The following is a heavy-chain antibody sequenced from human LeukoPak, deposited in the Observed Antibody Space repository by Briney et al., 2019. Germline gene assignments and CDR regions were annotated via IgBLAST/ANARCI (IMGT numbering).Heavy chain of an antibody. V-gene: IGHV3-23*01. D-gene: IGHD3-22*01. CDR2: ISGSGGNT. J-gene: IGHJ4*02. CDR1: GFTFSNYA. Sequence: GGSLRLSCAASGFTFSNYAMSWVRQVPGKGLEWVSAISGSGGNTFYADSVKGRFTISRDNSKNTLYLQMNSLRAEDTAVYYCAKELDSSGYFDSWGQGTLVTVSS. CDR3: AKELDSSGYFDS.